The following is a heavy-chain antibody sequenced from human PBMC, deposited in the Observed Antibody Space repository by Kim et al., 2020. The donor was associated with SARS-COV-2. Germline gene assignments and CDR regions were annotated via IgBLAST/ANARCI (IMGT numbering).Heavy chain of an antibody. CDR3: ARIVRGQWLVWRWFDP. D-gene: IGHD6-19*01. CDR2: INHSGST. V-gene: IGHV4-34*01. J-gene: IGHJ5*02. CDR1: GGSFSGYY. Sequence: SETLSLTCAVYGGSFSGYYWSWIRQPPGKGLEWIGEINHSGSTNYNPSLKSRVTISVDTSKNQFSLKLSSVTAADTAVYYCARIVRGQWLVWRWFDPWGQGTLVTVSS.